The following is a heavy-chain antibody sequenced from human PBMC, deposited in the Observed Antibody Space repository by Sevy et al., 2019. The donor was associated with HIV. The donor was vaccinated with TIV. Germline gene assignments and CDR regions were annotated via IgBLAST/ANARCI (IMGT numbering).Heavy chain of an antibody. CDR3: VRYQYYYGMDV. V-gene: IGHV3-74*01. J-gene: IGHJ6*02. D-gene: IGHD3-16*01. CDR1: GFTFSNYW. CDR2: INSEGSFT. Sequence: GSLRLSCAASGFTFSNYWMHWVRQVPGKGLAWVARINSEGSFTSYADVVKGRFTISRDNANNTLHLQMKSLRAEDTAVYYCVRYQYYYGMDVWGQGTTVTVSS.